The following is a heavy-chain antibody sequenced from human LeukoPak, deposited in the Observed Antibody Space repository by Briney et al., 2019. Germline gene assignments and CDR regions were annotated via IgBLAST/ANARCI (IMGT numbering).Heavy chain of an antibody. Sequence: SETLSLTCTVSGGSISSYYWSWLGQPAGKGLEWVGRMYTSGRKNYNPSLKSRVTMSVDTSKNQFSLKLSSVTAADTAVYYCAREVYGSLDYWGQGTLVTVSS. CDR1: GGSISSYY. CDR2: MYTSGRK. D-gene: IGHD5/OR15-5a*01. CDR3: AREVYGSLDY. V-gene: IGHV4-4*07. J-gene: IGHJ4*02.